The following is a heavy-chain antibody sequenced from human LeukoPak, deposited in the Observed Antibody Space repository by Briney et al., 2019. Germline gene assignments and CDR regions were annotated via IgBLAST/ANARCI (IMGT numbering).Heavy chain of an antibody. V-gene: IGHV3-23*01. D-gene: IGHD2-15*01. CDR2: ISSSGDST. J-gene: IGHJ1*01. CDR1: GFTFSSYA. CDR3: AKVGFCSGGSCYSAEYFQH. Sequence: SGGSLRLSCAASGFTFSSYAMTWVRQAPGKGLEWVSAISSSGDSTYYADSVKGRFTISRDKSKNTLYLQMNSLRAEDTAVYYCAKVGFCSGGSCYSAEYFQHWGQGTLVTVSS.